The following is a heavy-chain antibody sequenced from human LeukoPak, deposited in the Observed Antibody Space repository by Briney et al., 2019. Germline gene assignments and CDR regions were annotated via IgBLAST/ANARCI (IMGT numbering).Heavy chain of an antibody. Sequence: GGSLRLSCAASGFTFSSYGMHWVRQAPGKGLEWVAFIRYDGSNKYYADSVKGRFTISRDNSKNTLYLQMNSLRAEDTAVYYCAKDRGEWELLADYWGQGTLVTVSS. CDR1: GFTFSSYG. CDR2: IRYDGSNK. D-gene: IGHD1-26*01. V-gene: IGHV3-30*02. J-gene: IGHJ4*02. CDR3: AKDRGEWELLADY.